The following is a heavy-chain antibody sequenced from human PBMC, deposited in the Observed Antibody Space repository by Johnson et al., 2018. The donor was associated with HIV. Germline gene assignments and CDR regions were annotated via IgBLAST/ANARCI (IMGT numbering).Heavy chain of an antibody. D-gene: IGHD2-2*01. CDR3: AREGFVVLPAAMRLFAFDI. Sequence: MQLVESGGGLVQPGGSLRLSCAASGFTFSSYWMSWVRQAPGKGLEWVPNINQDGGERYYVDSVKGRFTISRDNAKNSLYLQMNSLRAEDTAVYNCAREGFVVLPAAMRLFAFDIWGQGTMVTVSS. J-gene: IGHJ3*02. V-gene: IGHV3-7*01. CDR1: GFTFSSYW. CDR2: INQDGGER.